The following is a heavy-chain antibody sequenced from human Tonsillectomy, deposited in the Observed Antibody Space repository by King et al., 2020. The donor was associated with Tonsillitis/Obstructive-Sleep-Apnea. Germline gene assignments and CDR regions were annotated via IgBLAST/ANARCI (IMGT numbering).Heavy chain of an antibody. CDR2: IKSKTDGGTT. V-gene: IGHV3-15*07. D-gene: IGHD1-14*01. CDR1: GFTFSNAW. Sequence: VQLVESGGGLVKPGGSLRLSCAASGFTFSNAWMNWVRQAPGKGLEWVGRIKSKTDGGTTDYAAPVKGRFTISRDDSKNTLYLQMNSLKTEDTAVYYCTTDPTGRLYYYVMDVWGQGTTVTVSS. J-gene: IGHJ6*02. CDR3: TTDPTGRLYYYVMDV.